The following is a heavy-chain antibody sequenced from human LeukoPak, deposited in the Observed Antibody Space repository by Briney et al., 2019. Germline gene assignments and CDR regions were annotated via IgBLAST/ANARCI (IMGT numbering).Heavy chain of an antibody. D-gene: IGHD3-9*01. CDR2: ISYDGSNK. CDR1: GFTFSSYG. CDR3: AKAAILTRTYYFDY. V-gene: IGHV3-30*18. Sequence: GGSLRLSCAASGFTFSSYGMHWVRQAPGKGLEWVAVISYDGSNKYYVDSVKGRFTISRDNSKNTLYLQMNSLRAEDTAVYYCAKAAILTRTYYFDYWGQGTLVTVSS. J-gene: IGHJ4*02.